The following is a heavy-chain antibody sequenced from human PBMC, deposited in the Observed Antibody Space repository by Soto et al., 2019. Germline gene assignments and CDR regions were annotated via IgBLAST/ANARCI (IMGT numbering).Heavy chain of an antibody. J-gene: IGHJ4*02. V-gene: IGHV3-64*01. CDR2: ISTNGDST. D-gene: IGHD2-2*01. CDR3: AREGMSRTRWVFDY. Sequence: EVQLVESGGGLVQPGGSLRLSCAASGFTFGSYPMHWVRQAPGKGLEYVSAISTNGDSTCYANSVKGRFTISRDNSKNALYLQMGSLRAEDMGVYYCAREGMSRTRWVFDYWGQGTLVTASS. CDR1: GFTFGSYP.